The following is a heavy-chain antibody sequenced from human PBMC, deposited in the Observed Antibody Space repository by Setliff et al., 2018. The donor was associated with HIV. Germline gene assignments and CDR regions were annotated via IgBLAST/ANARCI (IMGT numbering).Heavy chain of an antibody. CDR2: IYSGGST. Sequence: GGSLRLSCAASGFTVSSNYMSWVRQAPGKGLEWVSVIYSGGSTYYADSVKGRFTISRDNSKNTLYLQMNSLRAEDTAVYYCARDRVDIVVVVAARGYYYYGMDVWGQGTTVTVS. CDR3: ARDRVDIVVVVAARGYYYYGMDV. D-gene: IGHD2-15*01. CDR1: GFTVSSNY. V-gene: IGHV3-66*02. J-gene: IGHJ6*02.